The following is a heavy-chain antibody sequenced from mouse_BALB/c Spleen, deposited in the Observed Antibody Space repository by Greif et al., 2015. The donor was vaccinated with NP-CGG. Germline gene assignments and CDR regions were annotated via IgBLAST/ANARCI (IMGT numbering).Heavy chain of an antibody. CDR2: INPSTGYT. CDR3: ASHYYGSSYAMDY. Sequence: QVQLQQSGAELAKPGASVKMSCKASGYTFTSYWMHWVKQRPGQGLEWIGYINPSTGYTEYNQKFKDKATLTADKSSSTAYMQLSSLTSEDSAVYYCASHYYGSSYAMDYWGQGTSVTVSS. V-gene: IGHV1-7*01. D-gene: IGHD1-1*01. J-gene: IGHJ4*01. CDR1: GYTFTSYW.